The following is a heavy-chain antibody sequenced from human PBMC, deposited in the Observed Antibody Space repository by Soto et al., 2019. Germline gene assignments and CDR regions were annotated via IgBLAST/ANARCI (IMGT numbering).Heavy chain of an antibody. CDR1: GGSISSYY. Sequence: KASETLSLTCTVSGGSISSYYWSWIRQPPGKGLEWIGYIYYSGSTNYNPSLKSRVTISVDTSKNQFSLKLSSVTAADTAVYYCAGARSGWYLDYWGQGTLVTVSS. CDR3: AGARSGWYLDY. V-gene: IGHV4-59*01. J-gene: IGHJ4*02. D-gene: IGHD6-19*01. CDR2: IYYSGST.